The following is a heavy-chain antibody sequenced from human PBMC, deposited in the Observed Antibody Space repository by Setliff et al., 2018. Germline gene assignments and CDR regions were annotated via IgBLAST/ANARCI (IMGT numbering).Heavy chain of an antibody. CDR2: INHTGST. D-gene: IGHD7-27*01. CDR3: ARDYWGSLDY. V-gene: IGHV4-39*07. Sequence: SETLSLTCTVSGGSISSSLYYWSWIRQPPGKGLEWIGGINHTGSTNYSPSLKSRVTISVDTSKNQVSLKLTSVTVADTAVYYCARDYWGSLDYWGQGILVTVSS. J-gene: IGHJ4*02. CDR1: GGSISSSLYY.